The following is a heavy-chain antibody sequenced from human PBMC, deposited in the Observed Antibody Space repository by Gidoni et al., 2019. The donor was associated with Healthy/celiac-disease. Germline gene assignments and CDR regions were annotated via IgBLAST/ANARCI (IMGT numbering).Heavy chain of an antibody. V-gene: IGHV1-46*01. J-gene: IGHJ6*02. CDR3: ARDRVGYNGRRGMDV. CDR1: GYTFTSYY. D-gene: IGHD5-12*01. Sequence: QVQLVQSGAEVKKPGASVKVSCKASGYTFTSYYMPWVRQAPGQGLEWMGIINPSGGSTSYAQKFQGRVTMTRDTSTSTVYMELSSLRSEDTAVYYCARDRVGYNGRRGMDVWGQGTTVTVSS. CDR2: INPSGGST.